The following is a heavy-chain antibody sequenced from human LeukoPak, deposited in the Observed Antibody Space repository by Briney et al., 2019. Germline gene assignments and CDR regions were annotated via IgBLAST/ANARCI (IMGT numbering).Heavy chain of an antibody. V-gene: IGHV1-46*01. CDR3: ARAPRERITIFGVVITRHYYFDY. CDR1: GYTFTSYY. J-gene: IGHJ4*02. CDR2: INPSGGST. Sequence: ASVKVSCKASGYTFTSYYMHWVRQAPGQGLEWMGIINPSGGSTSYAQKFQGRVTMTRDTSTSTVYMELSSLRSEDTAVYYCARAPRERITIFGVVITRHYYFDYWGQGTLVTVSS. D-gene: IGHD3-3*01.